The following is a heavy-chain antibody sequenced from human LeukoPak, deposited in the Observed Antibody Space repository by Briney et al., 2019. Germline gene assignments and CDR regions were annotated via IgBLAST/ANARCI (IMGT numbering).Heavy chain of an antibody. V-gene: IGHV1-8*01. J-gene: IGHJ4*02. CDR2: MYPNSGNT. CDR1: GYTFTSYD. D-gene: IGHD6-19*01. Sequence: ASVKVSCKASGYTFTSYDINWVRQATGQGLEWMGWMYPNSGNTGYAQKFQGRVTMTRNTSISAAYMELSSLRSEDTAVYYCARGLYAGIAVAGVDYWGQGTLVTVSS. CDR3: ARGLYAGIAVAGVDY.